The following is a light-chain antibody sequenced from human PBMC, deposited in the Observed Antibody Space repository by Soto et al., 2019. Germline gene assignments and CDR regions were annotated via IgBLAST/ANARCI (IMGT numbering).Light chain of an antibody. CDR2: GAS. CDR3: QQYNNWLWT. V-gene: IGKV3-15*01. Sequence: EIVMTQSPATLSVSPGERATLSCRASQSVNSNLVWFQQKPGQAPRLLIYGASTRATGIPGRFSGSGFGTEFTLTISSLQSEDFALYYCQQYNNWLWTFGQGTKVEIK. CDR1: QSVNSN. J-gene: IGKJ1*01.